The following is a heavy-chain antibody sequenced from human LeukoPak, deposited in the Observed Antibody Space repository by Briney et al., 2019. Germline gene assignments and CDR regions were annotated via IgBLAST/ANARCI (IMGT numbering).Heavy chain of an antibody. Sequence: PGRSLRLSCGASGFTFDDYAMHWVRQSPQRGLEWVSSISWNGGITGYADSVRGRFTISRDNAKKSLYLQMNSLRVEDTALYYCAKAKSVAPGGDHWGQGTLVTVSS. CDR2: ISWNGGIT. J-gene: IGHJ4*02. V-gene: IGHV3-9*01. D-gene: IGHD6-13*01. CDR3: AKAKSVAPGGDH. CDR1: GFTFDDYA.